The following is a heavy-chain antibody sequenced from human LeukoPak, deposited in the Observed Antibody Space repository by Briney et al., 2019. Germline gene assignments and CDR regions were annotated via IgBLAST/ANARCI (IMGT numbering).Heavy chain of an antibody. CDR2: INHSGST. CDR3: VSCSSTSCEYPYYYMDV. J-gene: IGHJ6*03. Sequence: SETLSLTCAVYGGSFSGYYWSWIRQPPGKGLEWIGEINHSGSTNYNPSLKSRVTISVDTSKNQFSLKLSSVTAADTAVYYCVSCSSTSCEYPYYYMDVWGKGTTVTVSS. V-gene: IGHV4-34*01. D-gene: IGHD2-2*01. CDR1: GGSFSGYY.